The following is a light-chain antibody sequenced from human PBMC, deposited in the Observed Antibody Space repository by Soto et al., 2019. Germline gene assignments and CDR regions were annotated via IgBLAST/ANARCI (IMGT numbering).Light chain of an antibody. CDR1: QSVSSN. J-gene: IGKJ1*01. Sequence: IVISQSPATLSVYPGERATLSCRASQSVSSNLAWYQQKPGQAPRLLIYGASTRATGIPARFSGSGSGTEFTLTISSLQSEDFAVYYCQQYNNWPETFCQGTNVDIK. CDR3: QQYNNWPET. V-gene: IGKV3-15*01. CDR2: GAS.